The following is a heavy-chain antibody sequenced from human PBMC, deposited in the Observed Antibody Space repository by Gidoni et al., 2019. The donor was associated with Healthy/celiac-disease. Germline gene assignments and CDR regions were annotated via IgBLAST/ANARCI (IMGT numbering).Heavy chain of an antibody. CDR3: ARGDWIWSYTGDYYYYGMDV. CDR2: INHSGST. V-gene: IGHV4-34*01. CDR1: GGSFSGYY. J-gene: IGHJ6*02. Sequence: QVQLQQWGAGLLKPSETLSLTCAVYGGSFSGYYWRWIRQPPGKGLEWIGEINHSGSTNYNPSLKSRVTISVDTSKNQFSLKLSSVTAADTAVYYCARGDWIWSYTGDYYYYGMDVWGQGTTVTVSS. D-gene: IGHD1-26*01.